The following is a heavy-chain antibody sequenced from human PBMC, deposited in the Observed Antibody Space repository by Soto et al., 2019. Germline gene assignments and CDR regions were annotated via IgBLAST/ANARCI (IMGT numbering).Heavy chain of an antibody. CDR1: GFTFSTYA. D-gene: IGHD2-21*01. CDR3: AKVSRVRWLPFPYDFDS. CDR2: ISGSGGST. J-gene: IGHJ4*02. V-gene: IGHV3-23*01. Sequence: EVQLLESGGGLVQPGGSLRLSCTASGFTFSTYAMTWVRQAPGKGLEWVSAISGSGGSTYYADSVKGRFTISRDNSKNTLYRQMNSLRAEDTALYYCAKVSRVRWLPFPYDFDSWGQGTLVTVSP.